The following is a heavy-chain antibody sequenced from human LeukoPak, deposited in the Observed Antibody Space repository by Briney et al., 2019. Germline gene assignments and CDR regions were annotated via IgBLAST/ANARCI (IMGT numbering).Heavy chain of an antibody. Sequence: PGGSLRLSCAASGFTFDDYAMHWVRQAPGKGLEWVSLISGDGGSTYYADSVKGRFTISRDNAKNSVFLQMNSLRDEETAVYYCARRYCGTTTCPNFDYWGQGILVTVSS. D-gene: IGHD2-2*01. J-gene: IGHJ4*02. CDR2: ISGDGGST. V-gene: IGHV3-43*02. CDR1: GFTFDDYA. CDR3: ARRYCGTTTCPNFDY.